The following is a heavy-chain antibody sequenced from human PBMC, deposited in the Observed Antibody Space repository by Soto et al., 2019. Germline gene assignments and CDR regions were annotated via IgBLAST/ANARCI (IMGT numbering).Heavy chain of an antibody. D-gene: IGHD4-17*01. CDR2: INTGNGNT. CDR3: ARRVVRTFDY. CDR1: GYTFNIYA. Sequence: QVPLVQSGPEVKKPGASVKVSCKASGYTFNIYAIHWVRQAPGQRLEWMGWINTGNGNTKYSQKFQGRVTITRDKSATTAYIELSSLRSEDTAGYYCARRVVRTFDYWGQGTLVTVSS. J-gene: IGHJ4*02. V-gene: IGHV1-3*04.